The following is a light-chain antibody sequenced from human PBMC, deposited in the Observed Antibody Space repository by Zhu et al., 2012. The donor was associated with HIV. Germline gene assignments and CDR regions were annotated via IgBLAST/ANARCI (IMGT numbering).Light chain of an antibody. J-gene: IGKJ1*01. Sequence: IQMTQSPSTLSASVGDRVITCRASESISSWLAWYQQKPGKAPKLLIYKASTLQTGVPSRFSGSGSGTEFTLTISSLQPDDFATYYCQQSKSYRTFGQGTKVEIK. CDR3: QQSKSYRT. CDR1: ESISSW. V-gene: IGKV1-5*03. CDR2: KAS.